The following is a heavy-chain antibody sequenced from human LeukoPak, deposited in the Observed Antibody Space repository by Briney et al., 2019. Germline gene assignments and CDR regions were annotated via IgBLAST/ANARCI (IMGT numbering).Heavy chain of an antibody. V-gene: IGHV4-34*01. J-gene: IGHJ3*02. CDR2: LNHSGSP. Sequence: SETLSLTCGVYGGSFSGYYWSWIRQSPGKGLEWIGELNHSGSPNYSPSLKGRVTISADTSKNHLSLRLTSVTAADTATYYCAREGDSSGSAFDIWGQGTMVTVSS. CDR1: GGSFSGYY. D-gene: IGHD6-19*01. CDR3: AREGDSSGSAFDI.